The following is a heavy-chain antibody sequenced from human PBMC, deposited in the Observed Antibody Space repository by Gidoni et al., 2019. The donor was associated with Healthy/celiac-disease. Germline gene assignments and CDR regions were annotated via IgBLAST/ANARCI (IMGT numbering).Heavy chain of an antibody. CDR3: ARGGSSYYYYYGMDV. Sequence: EVQLVESGGVLVKPGGSLRLSCAASGFTFSSYSMNWVRQAPGKGLEWVSSISSSSTYIYYADSVKGRFTISRDNAKNSLYLQMNSLRAEDTAVYYCARGGSSYYYYYGMDVWGQGTTVTVSS. J-gene: IGHJ6*02. CDR1: GFTFSSYS. CDR2: ISSSSTYI. D-gene: IGHD6-6*01. V-gene: IGHV3-21*01.